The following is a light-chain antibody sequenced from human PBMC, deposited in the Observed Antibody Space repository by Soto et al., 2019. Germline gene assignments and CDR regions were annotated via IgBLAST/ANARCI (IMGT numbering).Light chain of an antibody. V-gene: IGKV3-20*01. CDR3: QLYGSSSIT. J-gene: IGKJ5*01. CDR2: GTS. CDR1: LSVDSST. Sequence: EVVLTQAPGTLSLAPGVRATLSCRASLSVDSSTLAWFQQNSGQAPRLLMYGTSIRSTDIPDRFSGSGSGTDVTLAIGSLEPEDFAVYYCQLYGSSSITFGQGTRLQIK.